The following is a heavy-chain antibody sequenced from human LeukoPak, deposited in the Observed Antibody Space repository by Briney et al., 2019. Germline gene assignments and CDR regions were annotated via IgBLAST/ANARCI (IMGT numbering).Heavy chain of an antibody. Sequence: SETLSLTCTVSGGSISSYCWSWIRQTPGKGLEWIASMFHSGSTYYNPSLKTRVAISVDTSKNQFSLKLTSVTAADTAIYYCARDSGTYHTLNSWGQGTLVTVSS. CDR1: GGSISSYC. D-gene: IGHD1-26*01. CDR2: MFHSGST. CDR3: ARDSGTYHTLNS. J-gene: IGHJ5*02. V-gene: IGHV4-38-2*02.